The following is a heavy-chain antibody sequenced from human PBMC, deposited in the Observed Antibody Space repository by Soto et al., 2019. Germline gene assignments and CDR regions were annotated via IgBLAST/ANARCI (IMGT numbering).Heavy chain of an antibody. J-gene: IGHJ1*01. CDR1: GFTFSGYA. Sequence: HPGGSLRLSCAASGFTFSGYAMSWVRQAPGKGLEWVSAISGSGGSTYYADSVKGRFTISRDNSKNTLYLQMNSLRAEDTAVYYCAKPRGTYDSSGYYYFQHWGQGTLVTVSS. D-gene: IGHD3-22*01. V-gene: IGHV3-23*01. CDR3: AKPRGTYDSSGYYYFQH. CDR2: ISGSGGST.